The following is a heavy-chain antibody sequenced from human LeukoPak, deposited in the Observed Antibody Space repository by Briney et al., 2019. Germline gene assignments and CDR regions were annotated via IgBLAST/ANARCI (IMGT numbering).Heavy chain of an antibody. Sequence: GGSLRLSCAASGFTFNTYTMNWVRQAPGKGLEWVSSITASSTAIYSADSVKGRFTISRDNAKNFLYLQMNSLRAEDTAVYYCASASGVGPTVGSYFDYWGQGTLVTVSS. CDR2: ITASSTAI. CDR1: GFTFNTYT. V-gene: IGHV3-21*01. D-gene: IGHD1-26*01. J-gene: IGHJ4*02. CDR3: ASASGVGPTVGSYFDY.